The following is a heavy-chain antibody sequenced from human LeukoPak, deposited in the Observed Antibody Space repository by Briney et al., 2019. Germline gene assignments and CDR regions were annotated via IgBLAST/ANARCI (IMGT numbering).Heavy chain of an antibody. V-gene: IGHV5-51*01. D-gene: IGHD4-17*01. Sequence: GESLKISCKGSGYSFTSYWIGWVRQMPGKGLEWMGIIYPGDSDIRYSPSFQGQVTISADKSISTAYLQWSSLKASDTAMYYCARLDYAVARGHLYYFGYWGQGTLVTVSS. CDR3: ARLDYAVARGHLYYFGY. J-gene: IGHJ4*02. CDR2: IYPGDSDI. CDR1: GYSFTSYW.